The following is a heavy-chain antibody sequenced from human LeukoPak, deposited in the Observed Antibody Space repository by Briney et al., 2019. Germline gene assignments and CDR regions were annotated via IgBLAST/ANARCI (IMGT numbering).Heavy chain of an antibody. D-gene: IGHD1-1*01. Sequence: GGSLRLSCAASGFTFDDYGMSWVRQAPGKGLGWVSGINWNGGSTGYADSVKGRFTISRDNAKNSLYLQMNSLRAEDTALYYCARGGERTRFDYWGQGTLVTVSS. CDR2: INWNGGST. V-gene: IGHV3-20*04. CDR3: ARGGERTRFDY. J-gene: IGHJ4*02. CDR1: GFTFDDYG.